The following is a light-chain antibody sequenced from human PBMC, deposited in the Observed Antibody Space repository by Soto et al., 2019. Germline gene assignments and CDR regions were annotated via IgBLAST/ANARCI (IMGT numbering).Light chain of an antibody. Sequence: DIQMTQSPSSLSASVGDRVTITCQASHDITNYLNWYQQKPGKGPRLLIYGASNLETGVPSRFSGSGSGTDFTLTISSLQPEDFATYYCLQDHNHPWTFGQGTKVDIK. J-gene: IGKJ1*01. CDR2: GAS. V-gene: IGKV1-33*01. CDR3: LQDHNHPWT. CDR1: HDITNY.